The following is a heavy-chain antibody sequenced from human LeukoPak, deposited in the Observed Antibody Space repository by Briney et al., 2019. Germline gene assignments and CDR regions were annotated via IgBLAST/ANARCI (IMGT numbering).Heavy chain of an antibody. Sequence: SETLSLTCTVSGYSISSGYYWGWIRQPPGKGLEWIGEINHSGSTNYNPSLKSRVTISVDTSKNQFSLKLSSVTAADTAVYYCARHYGSGSYYNLYYYYYYMDVWGKGTTVTISS. D-gene: IGHD3-10*01. CDR1: GYSISSGYY. CDR2: INHSGST. J-gene: IGHJ6*03. CDR3: ARHYGSGSYYNLYYYYYYMDV. V-gene: IGHV4-38-2*02.